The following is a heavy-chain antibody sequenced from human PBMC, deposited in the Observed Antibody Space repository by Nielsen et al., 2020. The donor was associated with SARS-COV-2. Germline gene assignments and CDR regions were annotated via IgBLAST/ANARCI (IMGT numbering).Heavy chain of an antibody. J-gene: IGHJ4*02. D-gene: IGHD6-13*01. V-gene: IGHV4-59*01. CDR2: IYYSGST. CDR3: ARANTGGIAAAGDLDY. Sequence: WIRQPPGKGLEWIGYIYYSGSTNYNPSLKSRVTISVDTSKNQFSLKLSSVTAADTAVYYCARANTGGIAAAGDLDYWGQGTLVTVSS.